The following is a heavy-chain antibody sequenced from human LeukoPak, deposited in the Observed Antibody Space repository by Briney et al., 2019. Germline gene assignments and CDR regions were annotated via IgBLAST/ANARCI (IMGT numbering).Heavy chain of an antibody. CDR1: GYAFTSYG. D-gene: IGHD6-13*01. V-gene: IGHV1-18*01. CDR2: ISAYNGNT. J-gene: IGHJ5*02. Sequence: ASVKVSCKASGYAFTSYGIIWVRQAPGQGLEWMGWISAYNGNTNYAQKLQGRVTMTTDTSTSTAYMELRSLRSDDTAVYYCARDPGIARPKNWFDPWGQGTLVTVSS. CDR3: ARDPGIARPKNWFDP.